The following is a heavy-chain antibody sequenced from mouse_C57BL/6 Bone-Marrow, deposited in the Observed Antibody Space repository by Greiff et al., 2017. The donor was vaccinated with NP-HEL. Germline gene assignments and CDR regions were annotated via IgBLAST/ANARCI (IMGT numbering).Heavy chain of an antibody. J-gene: IGHJ2*01. CDR1: GFTFSSYG. V-gene: IGHV5-6*01. Sequence: EVQGVESGGDLVKPGGSLKLSCAASGFTFSSYGMSWVRQTPDKRLEWVATISSGGSYTYYPDSVKGRFTISRDNAKNTLYLQMSCLKSEDTAMYYCARHEDYYGTYCFDYWGQGTTLTVSS. D-gene: IGHD1-1*01. CDR3: ARHEDYYGTYCFDY. CDR2: ISSGGSYT.